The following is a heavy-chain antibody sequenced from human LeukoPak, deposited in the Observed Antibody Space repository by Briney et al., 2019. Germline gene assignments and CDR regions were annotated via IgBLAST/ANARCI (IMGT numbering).Heavy chain of an antibody. J-gene: IGHJ4*02. CDR1: GGSISSYY. CDR3: ARESDFWSGYRDGY. CDR2: IYYSGST. D-gene: IGHD3-3*01. V-gene: IGHV4-59*12. Sequence: PSETLSLTCTVSGGSISSYYWSWIRQPPGKGLEWIGYIYYSGSTNYNPSLKSRVTISVDTSKNQFSLKLSSVTAADTAVYYCARESDFWSGYRDGYWGQGTLVTVSS.